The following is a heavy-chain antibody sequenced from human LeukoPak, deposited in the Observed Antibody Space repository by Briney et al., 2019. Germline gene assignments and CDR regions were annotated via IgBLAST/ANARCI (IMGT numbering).Heavy chain of an antibody. CDR2: ISAYNGNT. D-gene: IGHD3-22*01. CDR1: GYTFTSYG. Sequence: ASVKVSCKASGYTFTSYGISWVRQAPGQGLEWMGWISAYNGNTKYAQKLQGRVTMTTDTSTSTVYMELRSLRSDDTAVYYCARRNYYESSGYYYDLNVDYWGQGTLVTVSS. CDR3: ARRNYYESSGYYYDLNVDY. J-gene: IGHJ4*02. V-gene: IGHV1-18*01.